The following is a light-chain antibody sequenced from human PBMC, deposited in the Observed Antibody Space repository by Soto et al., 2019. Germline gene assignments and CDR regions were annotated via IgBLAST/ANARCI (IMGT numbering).Light chain of an antibody. Sequence: DIQMTQSPSSLSASVGDRVTITCRASQDISVYLVWYQQKPGKVPKLLIYSASTLQSGFPSRFSGSGSGTDFTLTISSLQPEDVATYYCQKFNTAPLTFGQGTRLEIK. CDR2: SAS. CDR3: QKFNTAPLT. CDR1: QDISVY. V-gene: IGKV1-27*01. J-gene: IGKJ5*01.